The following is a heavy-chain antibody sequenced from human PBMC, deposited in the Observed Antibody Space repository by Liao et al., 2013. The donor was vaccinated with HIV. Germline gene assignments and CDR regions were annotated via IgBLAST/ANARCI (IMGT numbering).Heavy chain of an antibody. CDR3: ARSRRYYFDY. J-gene: IGHJ4*02. CDR2: IYTSGST. V-gene: IGHV4-61*02. Sequence: QVQLQESGPGLVKPSQTLSLTCTVSGGSISSGDYYWSWIRQPAGKGLEWIGRIYTSGSTNYNPSLKSRVTMSVDTSKNQFSLKLSSVTAADTAVYYCARSRRYYFDYWGQGTLVTVSS. D-gene: IGHD6-13*01. CDR1: GGSISSGDYY.